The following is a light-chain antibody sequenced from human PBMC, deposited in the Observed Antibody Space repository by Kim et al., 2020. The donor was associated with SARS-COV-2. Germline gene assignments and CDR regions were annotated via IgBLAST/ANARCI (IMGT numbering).Light chain of an antibody. Sequence: SAFVGERVTISCRASENIKTLLAWYQQKPGKAPKLLIYKASTRESGVPSRFSGRGSGTEFTLTITSLQPDDVATYYCQQYTSFWTFGQGTKVDIK. CDR1: ENIKTL. J-gene: IGKJ1*01. CDR3: QQYTSFWT. V-gene: IGKV1-5*03. CDR2: KAS.